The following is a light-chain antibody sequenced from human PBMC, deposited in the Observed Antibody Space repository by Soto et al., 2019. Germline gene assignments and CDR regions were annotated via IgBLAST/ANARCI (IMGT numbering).Light chain of an antibody. Sequence: QSVLTQPASVSGSPGQSITISCTGTSSDVGSYNLVSWYQQHPGKAPKLMIYEGSKRPSGVSNRFSCSKSGNTASLTISGLQAEDEADYYCCSYAGVFGGGTKLTVL. J-gene: IGLJ2*01. V-gene: IGLV2-23*01. CDR3: CSYAGV. CDR2: EGS. CDR1: SSDVGSYNL.